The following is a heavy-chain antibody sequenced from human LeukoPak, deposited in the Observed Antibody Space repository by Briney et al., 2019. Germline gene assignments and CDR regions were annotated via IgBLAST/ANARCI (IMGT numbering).Heavy chain of an antibody. Sequence: SETLSLTCNVSGGSISRSSYYWGWIRQPPGKGLEWIGSIYYSGGTYYNPSLKSRVTISVDTSKNQFSLKLSSVTAADTAVYYCARVRSYGDPRMYYFDYWGQGTLVTVSS. J-gene: IGHJ4*02. CDR2: IYYSGGT. CDR3: ARVRSYGDPRMYYFDY. V-gene: IGHV4-39*07. D-gene: IGHD4-17*01. CDR1: GGSISRSSYY.